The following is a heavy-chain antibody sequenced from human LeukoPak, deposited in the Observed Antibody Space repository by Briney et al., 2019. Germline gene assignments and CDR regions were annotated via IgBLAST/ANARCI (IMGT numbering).Heavy chain of an antibody. J-gene: IGHJ5*02. CDR2: IYPGDSDT. V-gene: IGHV5-51*01. Sequence: GESLKISCKGSGYSFSTYWIGWVRQMPGKGLEWMGIIYPGDSDTRYSPSFQGQVTISADKSISTAYLQWSSLKASDTAMYYCARTSCGGSCYSGNWFDPRGQGTLVTVSS. CDR3: ARTSCGGSCYSGNWFDP. CDR1: GYSFSTYW. D-gene: IGHD2-15*01.